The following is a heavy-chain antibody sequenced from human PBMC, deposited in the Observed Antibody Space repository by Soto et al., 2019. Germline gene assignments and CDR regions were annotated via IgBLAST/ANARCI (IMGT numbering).Heavy chain of an antibody. D-gene: IGHD6-13*01. CDR3: ARNGVAAAGLSYYYYGMDV. CDR2: IYYRGST. V-gene: IGHV4-59*01. J-gene: IGHJ6*02. Sequence: QVQLQESGPGLVKPSETLSLTCTVSGGSISSYYWSWIRQPPGKGLEWIGYIYYRGSTNYTPSLKSLVPISVDTSKNQFSLKVSSVTAADTAVYYCARNGVAAAGLSYYYYGMDVWGPGTTVTVSS. CDR1: GGSISSYY.